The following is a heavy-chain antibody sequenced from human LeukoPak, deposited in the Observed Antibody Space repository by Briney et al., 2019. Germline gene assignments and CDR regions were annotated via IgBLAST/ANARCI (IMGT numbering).Heavy chain of an antibody. D-gene: IGHD3-10*01. J-gene: IGHJ5*02. CDR1: GGSISSGDYY. CDR2: ICYSGST. V-gene: IGHV4-30-4*01. Sequence: KPSETLSLTCTVSGGSISSGDYYWSWIRQPPGKGLEWIGYICYSGSTYYNPSLKSRVTISVDTSKNQFSLKLSSVTAADTAVYYCARAKTRFGELDWFDPWGQGTLVTVSS. CDR3: ARAKTRFGELDWFDP.